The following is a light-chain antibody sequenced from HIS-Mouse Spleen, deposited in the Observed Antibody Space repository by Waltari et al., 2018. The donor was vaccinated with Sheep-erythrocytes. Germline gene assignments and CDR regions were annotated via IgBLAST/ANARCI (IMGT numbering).Light chain of an antibody. CDR1: SMDVGGYTY. J-gene: IGLJ1*01. CDR3: CSYAGSYNHV. V-gene: IGLV2-11*01. CDR2: DVS. Sequence: QSALTQPRSVSGSPGQSVTISCTGTSMDVGGYTYVSWYQQHPGKAPKLMIYDVSKRPSGVPDRFSGSKSGNTASLTISGLQAEDEADYYCCSYAGSYNHVFATGTKVTVL.